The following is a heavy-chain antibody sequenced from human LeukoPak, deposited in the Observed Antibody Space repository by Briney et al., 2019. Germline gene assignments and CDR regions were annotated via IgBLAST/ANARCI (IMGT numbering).Heavy chain of an antibody. Sequence: SETLSLTCTVSGYSISSGYYWGWIRQPPGKGLEWIGSIYHSGSTYYNPSLKSRVTISVDTSKNQFSLKLSSVTAADTAVYYCARDMIGVGSSTPAVYFDYWGQGTLVTVSS. D-gene: IGHD3-22*01. CDR1: GYSISSGYY. CDR2: IYHSGST. J-gene: IGHJ4*02. V-gene: IGHV4-38-2*02. CDR3: ARDMIGVGSSTPAVYFDY.